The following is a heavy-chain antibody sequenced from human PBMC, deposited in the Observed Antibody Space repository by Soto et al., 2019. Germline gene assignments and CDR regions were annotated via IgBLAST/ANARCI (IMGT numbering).Heavy chain of an antibody. CDR1: GFTFSSYA. CDR3: AKGSSGWFDF. Sequence: PXESLRLSCAASGFTFSSYAMSWVRQAPGKGLEWVSTISHSGGNTYYADSVKGRFTISRDNSKNTLYMQMNSLRAEDTALYYCAKGSSGWFDFWGQGTLVTVSS. D-gene: IGHD6-19*01. J-gene: IGHJ5*01. CDR2: ISHSGGNT. V-gene: IGHV3-23*01.